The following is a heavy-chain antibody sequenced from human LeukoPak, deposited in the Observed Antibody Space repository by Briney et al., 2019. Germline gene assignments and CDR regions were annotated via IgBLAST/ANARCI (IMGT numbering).Heavy chain of an antibody. CDR1: GFTFSSYS. V-gene: IGHV3-21*04. J-gene: IGHJ4*02. CDR3: ARHSIVVVSRIGSD. CDR2: ISSSSSYI. Sequence: GGSLRLSCAASGFTFSSYSMNWVRQAPGKGLEWVSSISSSSSYIYYADSVKGRFTISRDNAKNSLYLQMNSLRAEDTALYYCARHSIVVVSRIGSDWGQGTLVTVSS. D-gene: IGHD2-21*01.